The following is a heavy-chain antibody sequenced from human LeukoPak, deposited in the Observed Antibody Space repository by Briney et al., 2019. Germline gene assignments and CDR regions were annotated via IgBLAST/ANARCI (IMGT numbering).Heavy chain of an antibody. D-gene: IGHD4-17*01. J-gene: IGHJ4*02. CDR3: ARVKLGTTVTSGL. V-gene: IGHV3-21*01. CDR2: ISSSSSYI. CDR1: AFTFSNYS. Sequence: KPGGSLRLSCTASAFTFSNYSMNWVRQAPGKGVEWVSSISSSSSYIYYADSVKGRFTISRDNAKNSLYLQMNSLRAEDTAVYYCARVKLGTTVTSGLWGQGTLVTVSS.